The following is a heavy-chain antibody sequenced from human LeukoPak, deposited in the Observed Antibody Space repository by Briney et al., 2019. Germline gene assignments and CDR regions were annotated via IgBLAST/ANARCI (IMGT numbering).Heavy chain of an antibody. CDR1: GYTFRTYD. CDR3: ARDRAGGWFDP. J-gene: IGHJ5*02. V-gene: IGHV1-8*01. D-gene: IGHD3-10*01. Sequence: ASVKVSCKASGYTFRTYDINWVRQATGQGLEWMGWMNPNSGNTGYAQKFRGRVTLTRNTSISTAYMELSSLRSEDTAVYYCARDRAGGWFDPWGQGTLVIVSS. CDR2: MNPNSGNT.